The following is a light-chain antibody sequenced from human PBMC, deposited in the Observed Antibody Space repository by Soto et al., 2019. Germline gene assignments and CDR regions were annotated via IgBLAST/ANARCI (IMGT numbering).Light chain of an antibody. Sequence: DIQMTQSPSTLSASVGDGVTITCRASQSISSWLAWYQQKPGKAPKLLIYKASSLESGVPSRFSGSGSGTEFTLTISSLHPDDFATYYCQQYNSYSTFGQGTKVEIK. CDR1: QSISSW. V-gene: IGKV1-5*03. CDR2: KAS. J-gene: IGKJ1*01. CDR3: QQYNSYST.